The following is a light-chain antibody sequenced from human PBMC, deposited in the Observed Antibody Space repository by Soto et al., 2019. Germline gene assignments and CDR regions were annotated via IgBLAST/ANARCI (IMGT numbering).Light chain of an antibody. CDR3: QAWGTDSHVV. V-gene: IGLV4-69*01. CDR2: LNNDGSH. J-gene: IGLJ2*01. Sequence: QPVLTQSPSASASLGASVKLTCTLSSGHSSYAIAWHQQQPEKGPRYLMKLNNDGSHTRGDGIPDRFSGSSSGAERYLTISSLQSEDEADYYCQAWGTDSHVVFGGGTKLTVL. CDR1: SGHSSYA.